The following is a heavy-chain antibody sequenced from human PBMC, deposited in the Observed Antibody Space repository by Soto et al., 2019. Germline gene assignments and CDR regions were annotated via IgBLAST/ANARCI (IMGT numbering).Heavy chain of an antibody. CDR3: AKDRTSGTATFDY. V-gene: IGHV3-53*05. CDR1: GFTVSSNY. CDR2: IYSGGST. D-gene: IGHD5-18*01. Sequence: GGSLRLSCAASGFTVSSNYMSWVRQAPGKGLEWVSVIYSGGSTYYADSVKGRFTISRDNSKNTLYLQMNSLRAEDTAVYYCAKDRTSGTATFDYWGQGTLVTVSS. J-gene: IGHJ4*02.